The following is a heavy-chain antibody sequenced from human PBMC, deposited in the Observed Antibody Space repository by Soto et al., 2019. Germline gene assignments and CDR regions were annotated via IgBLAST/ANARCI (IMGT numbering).Heavy chain of an antibody. J-gene: IGHJ3*02. CDR1: GYTFTGYY. Sequence: ASVKVSCKASGYTFTGYYMHWVRQAPGQGLEWMGWINPNSGGTNYAQKFQGWVTMTRDTSISTAYMELSRLRSDDTAVYYCARIVGATKGDAFDSWAQGTMVTVSS. D-gene: IGHD1-26*01. CDR3: ARIVGATKGDAFDS. CDR2: INPNSGGT. V-gene: IGHV1-2*04.